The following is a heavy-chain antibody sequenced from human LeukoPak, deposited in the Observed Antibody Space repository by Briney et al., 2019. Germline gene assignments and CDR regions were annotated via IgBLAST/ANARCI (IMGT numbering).Heavy chain of an antibody. D-gene: IGHD6-6*01. CDR1: GFTFSSYW. CDR2: IKQDGSEK. Sequence: GGSLRLSCAASGFTFSSYWMSWVRQAPGKGLEQVANIKQDGSEKYYVDSVKGRFTISRDNAKNSLYLQMNSLRAEDTVVYYCARIAAARLIYFDYWGQGTLVSVSS. CDR3: ARIAAARLIYFDY. V-gene: IGHV3-7*01. J-gene: IGHJ4*02.